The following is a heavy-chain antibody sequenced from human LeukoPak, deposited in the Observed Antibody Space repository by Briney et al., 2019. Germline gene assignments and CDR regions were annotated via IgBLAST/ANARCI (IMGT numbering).Heavy chain of an antibody. Sequence: SVEVSCKASGGTFSSYAISWVRQAPGQGLEWMGGIIPIFGTANYAQKFQGRVTITTDESTSTAYMELSSLRSEDTAVYYCVRGESGYYYYYMDVWGKGTTVTVSS. V-gene: IGHV1-69*05. CDR1: GGTFSSYA. CDR3: VRGESGYYYYYMDV. J-gene: IGHJ6*03. D-gene: IGHD3-16*01. CDR2: IIPIFGTA.